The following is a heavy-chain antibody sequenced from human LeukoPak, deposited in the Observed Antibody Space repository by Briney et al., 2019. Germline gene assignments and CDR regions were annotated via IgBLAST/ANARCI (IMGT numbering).Heavy chain of an antibody. Sequence: ASLTVACTASGGTFSSYAISWVRQGPGQGLEWMGGIIPIFGTANYAQKFQGRVTITADESTSTAYMELSSLRSEDTAVYYCARAPHYGSGSYCDYWGQGTLVTVSS. CDR1: GGTFSSYA. D-gene: IGHD3-10*01. CDR3: ARAPHYGSGSYCDY. J-gene: IGHJ4*02. V-gene: IGHV1-69*13. CDR2: IIPIFGTA.